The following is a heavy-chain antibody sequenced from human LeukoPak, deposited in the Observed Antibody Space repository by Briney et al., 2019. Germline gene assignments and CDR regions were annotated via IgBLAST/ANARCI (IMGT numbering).Heavy chain of an antibody. Sequence: GASVKVSCKASGYTFTGYYMHWVRQAPGQGLEWMGWINPNSGGTNYAQKFQGRVTMTRDTSISTAYMELSRLRSDDTAVYYCARDGDYYGSGSYYSLFFIWGQGTMVTVSS. CDR2: INPNSGGT. V-gene: IGHV1-2*02. J-gene: IGHJ3*02. D-gene: IGHD3-10*01. CDR1: GYTFTGYY. CDR3: ARDGDYYGSGSYYSLFFI.